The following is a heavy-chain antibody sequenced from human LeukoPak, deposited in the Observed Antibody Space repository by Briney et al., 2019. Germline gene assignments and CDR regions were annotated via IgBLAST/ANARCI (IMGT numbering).Heavy chain of an antibody. CDR3: ARDGVLAYGSGSYFAFDI. V-gene: IGHV4-59*01. Sequence: KPSETLSLTCTVSSVSIRSYYWSWIRQPPGKGLEWIGYISYSGSTNNNPSLKSRVTISVDTSKNQFSLKLSSVTPADTAVYYCARDGVLAYGSGSYFAFDIWGQGTMVTVSS. D-gene: IGHD3-10*01. CDR2: ISYSGST. J-gene: IGHJ3*02. CDR1: SVSIRSYY.